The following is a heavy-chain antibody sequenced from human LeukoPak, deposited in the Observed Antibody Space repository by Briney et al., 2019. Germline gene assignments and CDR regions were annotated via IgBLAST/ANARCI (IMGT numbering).Heavy chain of an antibody. CDR3: ARRRTRVIHYYYYMDV. CDR2: INHSGST. J-gene: IGHJ6*03. CDR1: GGSFSGYY. Sequence: SETLSLTCAVYGGSFSGYYWSWIRQPPGKGLEWIGEINHSGSTNYNPSLKSRVTISVDTSKNQFSLKLSSVTAADTAVYYCARRRTRVIHYYYYMDVWGKGTTVTISS. V-gene: IGHV4-34*01. D-gene: IGHD2/OR15-2a*01.